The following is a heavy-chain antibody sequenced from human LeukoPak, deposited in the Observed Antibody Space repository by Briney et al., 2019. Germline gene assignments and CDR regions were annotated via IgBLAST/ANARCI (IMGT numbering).Heavy chain of an antibody. CDR2: ISAYNGNT. Sequence: GASVTVSCKACGYTFTIYGNSWVRQAPGQGLEWMGWISAYNGNTNYAQKLQGRVTMTTDTSTSTAYMELRSLRSDDTAVYYCARSAYYYYYMDVWGKGTTVTVSS. CDR3: ARSAYYYYYMDV. CDR1: GYTFTIYG. J-gene: IGHJ6*03. V-gene: IGHV1-18*01.